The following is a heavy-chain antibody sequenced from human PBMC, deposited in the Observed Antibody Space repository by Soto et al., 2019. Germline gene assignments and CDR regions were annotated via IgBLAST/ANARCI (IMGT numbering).Heavy chain of an antibody. CDR3: ARVSTGYDSAYY. CDR1: GYTFTNYG. CDR2: ISAYNGNT. J-gene: IGHJ4*02. D-gene: IGHD5-12*01. V-gene: IGHV1-18*01. Sequence: GASVKVSCKASGYTFTNYGISWVRQAPGQGLEWMGWISAYNGNTNYAQKLQGRVTMTTDTSTTTAYMELRSLRSDDTAVYYCARVSTGYDSAYYWGQGTLVTVSS.